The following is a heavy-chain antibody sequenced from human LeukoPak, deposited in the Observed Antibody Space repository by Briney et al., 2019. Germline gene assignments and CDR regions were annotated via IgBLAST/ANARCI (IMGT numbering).Heavy chain of an antibody. V-gene: IGHV1-69*04. CDR1: GGTFSSYA. CDR2: IIPILGIA. J-gene: IGHJ3*02. Sequence: SVKVSCKASGGTFSSYAISWVRQAPGQGLEWMGRIIPILGIANYAQKFQGRVTITADKSTSTAYMELSSLRSEDTAVYYCARFRAQVVPAAIATAFDIWGQGTMVTVSS. D-gene: IGHD2-2*01. CDR3: ARFRAQVVPAAIATAFDI.